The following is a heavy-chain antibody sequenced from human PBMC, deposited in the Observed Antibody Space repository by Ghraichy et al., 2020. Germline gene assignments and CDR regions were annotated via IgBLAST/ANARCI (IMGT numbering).Heavy chain of an antibody. CDR2: TFYRGST. V-gene: IGHV4-39*01. J-gene: IGHJ5*02. CDR3: ARSVGDDFWSGYYRRWFDP. D-gene: IGHD3-3*01. CDR1: GGSISSSSYY. Sequence: ESLNISCTVSGGSISSSSYYRAWIRQPPGKGLEWIGSTFYRGSTYYNPSLKSRVTISADTSKNQFSLKLSSLTAADTAVYYCARSVGDDFWSGYYRRWFDPWGQGTLVTVSS.